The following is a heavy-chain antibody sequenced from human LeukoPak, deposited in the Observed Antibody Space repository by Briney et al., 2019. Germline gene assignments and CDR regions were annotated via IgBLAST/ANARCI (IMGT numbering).Heavy chain of an antibody. CDR1: GGSISSYY. CDR3: ARAYFVFAGGWFDP. V-gene: IGHV4-59*01. D-gene: IGHD3-16*01. J-gene: IGHJ5*02. CDR2: IYYSGST. Sequence: ETLSLTCTVSGGSISSYYWSWIRQPPGKGLEWIGYIYYSGSTNYNPSLKSRVTISVDTSKNQFSLKLSSVTAADTAVYYCARAYFVFAGGWFDPWGQGTLVTVSS.